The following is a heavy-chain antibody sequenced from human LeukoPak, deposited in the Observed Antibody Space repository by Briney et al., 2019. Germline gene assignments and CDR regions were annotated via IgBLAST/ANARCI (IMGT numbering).Heavy chain of an antibody. Sequence: PSQTLSLTCTVSGGSISSGGYYWSWIRQHPGKGLEWIGYIYYSGSTYYNPSLKSRVTISVDTSKNQFSLKLSSVTAADTAVYYCARGFHHVLRFLEWLSPYFDYWGQGTLVTVSS. CDR2: IYYSGST. CDR3: ARGFHHVLRFLEWLSPYFDY. CDR1: GGSISSGGYY. J-gene: IGHJ4*02. V-gene: IGHV4-31*03. D-gene: IGHD3-3*01.